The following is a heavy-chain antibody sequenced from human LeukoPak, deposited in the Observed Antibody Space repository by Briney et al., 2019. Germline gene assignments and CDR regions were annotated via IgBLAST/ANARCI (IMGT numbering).Heavy chain of an antibody. Sequence: SETLSLACTVSGGSISSGGYYWSWIRQHPGKGLEWIGYIYYSGSTYYNPSLKSRVTISVDTSKNQFSLKLSSVTAADTAVYYCARSLTTVVTAWGQGTLVTVSS. CDR2: IYYSGST. CDR1: GGSISSGGYY. J-gene: IGHJ5*02. V-gene: IGHV4-31*03. D-gene: IGHD4-23*01. CDR3: ARSLTTVVTA.